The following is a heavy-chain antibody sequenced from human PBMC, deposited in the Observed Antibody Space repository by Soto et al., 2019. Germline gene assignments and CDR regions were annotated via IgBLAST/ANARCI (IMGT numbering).Heavy chain of an antibody. CDR3: AHRSMAHSGYGLFDY. Sequence: QITLKESGPTLVKPTQTLTVTCSVSGLSLSTYGAGVAWIRQPPGKALEWLGIIYWDDDKRYSPPLQTRLTITKDTSNNQVVLTMTRMDPVDTATYYCAHRSMAHSGYGLFDYWGQGTLVTVSS. V-gene: IGHV2-5*02. J-gene: IGHJ4*02. CDR2: IYWDDDK. D-gene: IGHD5-12*01. CDR1: GLSLSTYGAG.